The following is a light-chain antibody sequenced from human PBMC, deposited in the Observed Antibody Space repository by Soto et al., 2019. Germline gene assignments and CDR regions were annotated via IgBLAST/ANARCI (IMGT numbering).Light chain of an antibody. V-gene: IGLV2-8*01. Sequence: QSALTQPPSASGSPGQSVAISCSGTSSDVGGYNYVSWYQQHPGKAPKLMIYDDNKRPSWVPDRFSGSKSGDTASLTVSGLQAEDEDDSYCISYAGSNKPAFGGGTK. CDR1: SSDVGGYNY. CDR3: ISYAGSNKPA. CDR2: DDN. J-gene: IGLJ2*01.